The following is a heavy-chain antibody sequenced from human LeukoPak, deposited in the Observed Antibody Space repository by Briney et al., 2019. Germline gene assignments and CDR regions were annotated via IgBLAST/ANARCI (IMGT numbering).Heavy chain of an antibody. J-gene: IGHJ4*02. CDR1: GAFITSSPYF. CDR2: IYHSGST. D-gene: IGHD3-10*01. CDR3: ARSIRAGLLSGSDY. V-gene: IGHV4-39*07. Sequence: PSETLSLTCSVSGAFITSSPYFWGWIRQTPGKGLEWVGSIYHSGSTDYNPALKSRVTMSVDTSKNQFSLKVRSVTAADTAVYYCARSIRAGLLSGSDYWGQGTLVAVSS.